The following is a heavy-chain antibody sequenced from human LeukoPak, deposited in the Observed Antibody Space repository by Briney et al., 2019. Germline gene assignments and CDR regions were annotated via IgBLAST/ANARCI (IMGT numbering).Heavy chain of an antibody. J-gene: IGHJ4*02. CDR1: GFTFSRFW. Sequence: GGSLRLSCSACGFTFSRFWMSWIRQAPGKGLEYVALIKQGGSEIYHMDSVKGRFTISRDDATNSLYLQMNSLRVEGTALYYCARDRESESDSEGDYWGQGTLVTVSS. V-gene: IGHV3-7*01. CDR2: IKQGGSEI. CDR3: ARDRESESDSEGDY. D-gene: IGHD4-11*01.